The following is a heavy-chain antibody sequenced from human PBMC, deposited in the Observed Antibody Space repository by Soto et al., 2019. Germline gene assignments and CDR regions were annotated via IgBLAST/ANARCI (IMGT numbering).Heavy chain of an antibody. V-gene: IGHV3-23*01. CDR2: ISGSGGST. CDR3: AKSPHIVLMVYAKDAFDI. D-gene: IGHD2-8*01. Sequence: TGGSLRLSCAASGFTFSSYAMSWVRQAPGKGLEWVSAISGSGGSTYYADSVKGRFTISRDNSKNTLYLQMNSLRAEDTAVYYCAKSPHIVLMVYAKDAFDIWGQGTMVTVSS. J-gene: IGHJ3*02. CDR1: GFTFSSYA.